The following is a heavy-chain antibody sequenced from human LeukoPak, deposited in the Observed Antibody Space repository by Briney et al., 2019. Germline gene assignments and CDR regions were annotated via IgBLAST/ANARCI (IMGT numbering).Heavy chain of an antibody. CDR3: ARDHPKGDGLDY. V-gene: IGHV3-33*01. Sequence: PGGSLRLSCTTSGFTFSSYGMHWVRQAPGKGLEEVAVIWYGGSKQFYADSVKGRFTISRDNSKNTLYLQMNSLRAEDTAVYYCARDHPKGDGLDYWGQGTLVTVSS. CDR1: GFTFSSYG. D-gene: IGHD5-24*01. J-gene: IGHJ4*02. CDR2: IWYGGSKQ.